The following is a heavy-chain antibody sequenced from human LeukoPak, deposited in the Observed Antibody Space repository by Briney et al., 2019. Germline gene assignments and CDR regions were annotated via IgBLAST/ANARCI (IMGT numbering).Heavy chain of an antibody. Sequence: PSETLSLTCTVSGGSITNYYWSWIRQPAGKGLEWIGRIYISGNTNYNPSLKSRVTMSVDTSKNRFSLKLSSVTAADTAVYYCARDHCSGGSCYFPLDYWGQGTLVTVSS. V-gene: IGHV4-4*07. CDR3: ARDHCSGGSCYFPLDY. CDR1: GGSITNYY. J-gene: IGHJ4*02. CDR2: IYISGNT. D-gene: IGHD2-15*01.